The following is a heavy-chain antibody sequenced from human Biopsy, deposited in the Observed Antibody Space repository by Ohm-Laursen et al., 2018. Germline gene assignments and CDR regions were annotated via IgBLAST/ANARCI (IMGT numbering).Heavy chain of an antibody. J-gene: IGHJ6*02. CDR1: GGTFSNSA. CDR3: APQTPRDPDILTGAYHYDMAV. D-gene: IGHD3-9*01. Sequence: SVKVSCKVSGGTFSNSAISWVRQAPGQGLEWMGGIITFFRTVNYAQNFQGRLTITADEFTDTAYMELRSLRSEDTAVYYCAPQTPRDPDILTGAYHYDMAVWGQGTTVTVSS. CDR2: IITFFRTV. V-gene: IGHV1-69*13.